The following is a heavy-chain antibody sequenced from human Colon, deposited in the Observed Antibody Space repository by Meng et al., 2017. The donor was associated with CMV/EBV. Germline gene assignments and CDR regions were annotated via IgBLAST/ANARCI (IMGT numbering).Heavy chain of an antibody. CDR3: TRTFRYYFDY. CDR2: ISSSGTYI. J-gene: IGHJ4*02. D-gene: IGHD2/OR15-2a*01. Sequence: GGSLRLSCATSGFIFSDHNINWVRQAPGKGLEWVASISSSGTYIYYADSVQGRFTISRDNAKNSVHLLMTSLRADDAAVYYCTRTFRYYFDYWGQGTLVTVSS. V-gene: IGHV3-21*01. CDR1: GFIFSDHN.